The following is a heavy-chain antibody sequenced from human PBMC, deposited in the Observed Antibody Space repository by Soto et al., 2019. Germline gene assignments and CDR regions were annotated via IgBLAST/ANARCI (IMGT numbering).Heavy chain of an antibody. J-gene: IGHJ4*02. CDR3: ARGPESRSTAYFDY. Sequence: QVQLVQSGGEVKKPGASVKVSCKASGFPFTDYGITWVRQAPGQGLEWMGWISAYTGNTNYAQKGQGRVTMSTDTSTSTAYLELRSLRSDDTAVYYCARGPESRSTAYFDYWGQGTLVTVSS. D-gene: IGHD2-2*01. V-gene: IGHV1-18*01. CDR1: GFPFTDYG. CDR2: ISAYTGNT.